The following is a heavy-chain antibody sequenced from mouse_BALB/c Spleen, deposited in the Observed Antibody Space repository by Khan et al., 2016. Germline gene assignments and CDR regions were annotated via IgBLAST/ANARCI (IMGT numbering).Heavy chain of an antibody. CDR2: ISYSGST. CDR1: GYSITSDYA. Sequence: VQLQESGPGLVKPSQSLSLTCTVTGYSITSDYAWNWIRQFPGNKLEWMGYISYSGSTSYNPSLKSRISITRDTSKNQFFLPLNSVTTEDTATYYCDYDGYDYDAMDYWGEGTSVTVSA. J-gene: IGHJ4*01. V-gene: IGHV3-2*02. CDR3: DYDGYDYDAMDY. D-gene: IGHD2-2*01.